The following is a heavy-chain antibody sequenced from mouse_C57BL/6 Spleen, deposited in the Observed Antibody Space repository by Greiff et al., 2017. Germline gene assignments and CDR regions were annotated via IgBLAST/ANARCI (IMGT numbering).Heavy chain of an antibody. J-gene: IGHJ4*01. V-gene: IGHV1-55*01. D-gene: IGHD2-2*01. CDR3: ARREGYDGYAMDY. CDR1: GYTFTSYW. Sequence: QVQLKQPGAELVKPGASVKMSCKASGYTFTSYWITWVKQRPGQGLEWIGDIYPGSGSTNYNEKFKSKATLTVDTSSSTAYMHLSSLTSEDSAVYYCARREGYDGYAMDYWGQGTSVTVSS. CDR2: IYPGSGST.